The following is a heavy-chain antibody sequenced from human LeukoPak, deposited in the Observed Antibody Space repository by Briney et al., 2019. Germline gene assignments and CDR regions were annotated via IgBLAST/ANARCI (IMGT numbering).Heavy chain of an antibody. D-gene: IGHD6-19*01. CDR1: GYTFSGYY. V-gene: IGHV1-46*01. Sequence: ASVKVSCKASGYTFSGYYIHWVRQAPGQGLEWMGMINPSGGSTTYAQKFQGRVTMTRDMSTSTVYMELSSLRSEDTAVYYCARRKGVAVPGLGYWGQGTLVTVSS. CDR3: ARRKGVAVPGLGY. J-gene: IGHJ4*02. CDR2: INPSGGST.